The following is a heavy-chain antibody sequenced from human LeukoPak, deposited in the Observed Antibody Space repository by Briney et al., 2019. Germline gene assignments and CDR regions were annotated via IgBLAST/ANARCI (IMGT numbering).Heavy chain of an antibody. CDR3: ARDRPTGASRVFIVQ. D-gene: IGHD3-10*01. J-gene: IGHJ4*02. Sequence: GGSLRLSCTASGFTFSTFAMTWVRQAPGKGLEWISSMSSGSSYIYYADSVRGRFSISRDNAKYSLYLMMNNLRAEDTGIYYCARDRPTGASRVFIVQWGEGTPVTVSS. CDR2: MSSGSSYI. V-gene: IGHV3-21*06. CDR1: GFTFSTFA.